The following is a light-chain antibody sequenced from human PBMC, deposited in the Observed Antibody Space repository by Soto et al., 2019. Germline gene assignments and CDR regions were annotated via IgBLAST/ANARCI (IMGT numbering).Light chain of an antibody. Sequence: DIQVFQSPSILSATVGDRVTLTCRAGQSVGEWLAWSQQKPGKAPRVLIYRTSNLAPGVPSRFSGSGSDIEFTLTIRSLQPDDYAVYYCQQYNSYSRTFGQGTRVDIK. CDR2: RTS. CDR3: QQYNSYSRT. V-gene: IGKV1-5*03. J-gene: IGKJ1*01. CDR1: QSVGEW.